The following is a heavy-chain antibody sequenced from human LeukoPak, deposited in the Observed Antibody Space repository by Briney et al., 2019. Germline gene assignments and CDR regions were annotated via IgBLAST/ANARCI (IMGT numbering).Heavy chain of an antibody. CDR2: IHTSGST. CDR3: ARDRGYDFWSGYFAVTTDAFDI. CDR1: GGSISSYY. D-gene: IGHD3-3*01. V-gene: IGHV4-4*07. Sequence: SETLSLTCTVSGGSISSYYWNWIRQPAGKGLEWIGRIHTSGSTNYNPSLKSRVTISVDTSKNQFSLKLSSVTAADTAVYYCARDRGYDFWSGYFAVTTDAFDIWGQGTIVTVSS. J-gene: IGHJ3*02.